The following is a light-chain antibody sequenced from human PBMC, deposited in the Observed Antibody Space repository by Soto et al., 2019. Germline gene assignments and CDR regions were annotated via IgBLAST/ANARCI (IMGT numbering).Light chain of an antibody. Sequence: EIVMTQSPATLSVSPGERATLSCRASQSVSSNLAWYQQKPGQAPRLLIYDTSTRATGIPARFSGGGSGTEFTLTISSLQSEDFAVYYCQQYNNWPRTF. CDR2: DTS. CDR1: QSVSSN. V-gene: IGKV3-15*01. CDR3: QQYNNWPRT. J-gene: IGKJ1*01.